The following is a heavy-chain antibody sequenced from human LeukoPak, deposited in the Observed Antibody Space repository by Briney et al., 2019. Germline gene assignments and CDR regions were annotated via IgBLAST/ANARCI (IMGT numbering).Heavy chain of an antibody. D-gene: IGHD3-10*01. CDR2: INPNSGGT. V-gene: IGHV1-2*02. CDR1: GYTSSDFY. J-gene: IGHJ5*02. CDR3: ARGINWFDP. Sequence: ASVKVSCKSPGYTSSDFYIHWVRQAPGQGLEWMGWINPNSGGTDFAQNFQGRVTMTRDTSISTAYMELRGLRIDDTAVYYCARGINWFDPWGQGTLVTVSS.